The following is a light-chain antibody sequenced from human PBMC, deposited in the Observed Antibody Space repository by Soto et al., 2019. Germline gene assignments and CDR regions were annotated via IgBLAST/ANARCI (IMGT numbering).Light chain of an antibody. CDR1: SSDVGGYNY. Sequence: QSALTQPRSVSGSPGQSVTISCTGSSSDVGGYNYVSWYQQQPGKAPKLLIYDVTIRTSGVSARFSGSKSGNTAPLTISGLQAEDDADYFCCSYEGTYTSFVFGTGTKVTVL. CDR3: CSYEGTYTSFV. V-gene: IGLV2-11*01. J-gene: IGLJ1*01. CDR2: DVT.